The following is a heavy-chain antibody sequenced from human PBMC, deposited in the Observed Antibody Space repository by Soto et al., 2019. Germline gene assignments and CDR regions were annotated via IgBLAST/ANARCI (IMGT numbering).Heavy chain of an antibody. CDR2: ISYDGSNK. V-gene: IGHV3-30*18. CDR1: GFTFSSYG. CDR3: TKGGYDLLTGYPCDY. Sequence: PGGSLRLSCAASGFTFSSYGMHWVRQAPGKGLEWVAVISYDGSNKYYADSVKGRFTISRDNSKNTLYLQMNSLRAEDTAVYYCTKGGYDLLTGYPCDYWGQGTLVTVSS. D-gene: IGHD3-9*01. J-gene: IGHJ4*02.